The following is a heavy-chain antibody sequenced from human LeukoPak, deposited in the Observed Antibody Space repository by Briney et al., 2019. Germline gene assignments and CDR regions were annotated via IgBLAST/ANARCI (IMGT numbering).Heavy chain of an antibody. CDR2: IYTSGST. CDR1: GGSISSGSYY. CDR3: ARHRALRFLEWLPHSDYFDY. V-gene: IGHV4-61*02. J-gene: IGHJ4*02. Sequence: SQTLSLTCTVSGGSISSGSYYWSWIRQPAGKGLEWIGRIYTSGSTNYNPSLKSRVTISVDTSKNQFSLKLSSVTAADTAVYYCARHRALRFLEWLPHSDYFDYWGQGTLVTVSS. D-gene: IGHD3-3*01.